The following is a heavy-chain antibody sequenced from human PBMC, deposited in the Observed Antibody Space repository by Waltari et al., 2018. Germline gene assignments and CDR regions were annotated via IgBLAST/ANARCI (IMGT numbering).Heavy chain of an antibody. CDR2: IYYSGST. J-gene: IGHJ6*03. V-gene: IGHV4-39*01. CDR3: ARSHQLLWELTYYYYMDV. D-gene: IGHD2-2*01. CDR1: GGSISSSSYY. Sequence: QLQLQESGPGLVKPSETLSLTCTVSGGSISSSSYYWGWIRQPPGKGLEWIGSIYYSGSTYYNPSLKSRVTISVDTSKNQFSLKLSSVTAADTVVYYCARSHQLLWELTYYYYMDVWGKGTTVTVSS.